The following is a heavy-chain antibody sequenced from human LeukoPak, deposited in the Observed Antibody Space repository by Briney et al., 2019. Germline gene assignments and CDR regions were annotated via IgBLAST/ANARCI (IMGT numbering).Heavy chain of an antibody. J-gene: IGHJ4*02. CDR2: INSDGSST. V-gene: IGHV3-74*01. D-gene: IGHD6-13*01. Sequence: PGGSLRLSCAASGFTFSSYAMHWVRQAPGKGLVWVARINSDGSSTSYADSVKGRFTISRDNAKNTLYLQMNSLRAEDTAVYYCARTLYSSSWYEDYWGQGTPVTVSS. CDR1: GFTFSSYA. CDR3: ARTLYSSSWYEDY.